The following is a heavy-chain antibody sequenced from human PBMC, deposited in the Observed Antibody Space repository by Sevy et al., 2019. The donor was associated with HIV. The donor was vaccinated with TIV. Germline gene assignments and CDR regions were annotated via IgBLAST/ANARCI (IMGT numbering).Heavy chain of an antibody. CDR1: GFTFSSYA. CDR2: ISGSSGST. V-gene: IGHV3-23*01. D-gene: IGHD5-18*01. CDR3: AKSGGGSYGRPRAFDY. Sequence: GGSLRLSCAASGFTFSSYAMSGVRQAPWKGLEWVSAISGSSGSTYYADSVKGRFTISRDNSKNTLYLQMNSLRAEDTAVYYCAKSGGGSYGRPRAFDYWGQGTLVTVSS. J-gene: IGHJ4*02.